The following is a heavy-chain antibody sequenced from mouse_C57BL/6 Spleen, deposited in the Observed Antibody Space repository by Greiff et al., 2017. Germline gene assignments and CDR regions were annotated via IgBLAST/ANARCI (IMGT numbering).Heavy chain of an antibody. J-gene: IGHJ4*01. CDR3: ARNDYGSRDYYAMDY. Sequence: VQRVESGPGLVAPSQSLSITCTVSGFSLTSYAISWVRQPPGKGLEWLGVIWTGGGTNYNSALKSRLSISKDNSKSQVFLKMNSLQTDDTARYYCARNDYGSRDYYAMDYWGQGTSVTVSS. CDR1: GFSLTSYA. V-gene: IGHV2-9-1*01. D-gene: IGHD1-1*01. CDR2: IWTGGGT.